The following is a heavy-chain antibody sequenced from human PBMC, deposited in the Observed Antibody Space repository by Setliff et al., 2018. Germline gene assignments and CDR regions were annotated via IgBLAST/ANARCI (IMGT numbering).Heavy chain of an antibody. CDR3: TRSRAPSVVLAADFDF. V-gene: IGHV1-18*01. Sequence: ASVKVSCKASGFTFKTYSFSWIRQAPGQGLEWVGWISGYNSNTIYAQNFQGRVTMTTDASTNTAYMELRSLTSDDTAVYYCTRSRAPSVVLAADFDFWGQGTPVTVSS. D-gene: IGHD2-21*01. CDR1: GFTFKTYS. CDR2: ISGYNSNT. J-gene: IGHJ4*02.